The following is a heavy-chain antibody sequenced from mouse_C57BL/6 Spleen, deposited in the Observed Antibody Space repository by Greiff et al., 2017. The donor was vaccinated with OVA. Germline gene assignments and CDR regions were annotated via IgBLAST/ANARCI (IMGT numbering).Heavy chain of an antibody. V-gene: IGHV5-12*01. Sequence: EVKLVESGGGLVQPGGSLKLSCAASGFTFSDYYMYWVRQTPEKRLEWVAYISNGGGSTYYPDTVKGRFTISRDNAKNPLYLQMSRLKSEDTAMYYCARRTAQAPFDYWGQGTTLTVSS. CDR1: GFTFSDYY. J-gene: IGHJ2*01. D-gene: IGHD3-2*02. CDR2: ISNGGGST. CDR3: ARRTAQAPFDY.